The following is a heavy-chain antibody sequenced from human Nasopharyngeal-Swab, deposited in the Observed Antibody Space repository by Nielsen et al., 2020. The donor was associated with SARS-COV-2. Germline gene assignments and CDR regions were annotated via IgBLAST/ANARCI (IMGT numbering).Heavy chain of an antibody. Sequence: GESPKIYCVASGFKDNTYAMQWVRQATGKGTEWVAVISYDGGLKNCADSLKGRFSISRDSSTNTLYLKKNNVRAEDTAVYYCARDLGGGYCTTTNFPLSWGQGTLVTVSS. V-gene: IGHV3-30*14. J-gene: IGHJ1*01. CDR1: GFKDNTYA. D-gene: IGHD2-2*01. CDR2: ISYDGGLK. CDR3: ARDLGGGYCTTTNFPLS.